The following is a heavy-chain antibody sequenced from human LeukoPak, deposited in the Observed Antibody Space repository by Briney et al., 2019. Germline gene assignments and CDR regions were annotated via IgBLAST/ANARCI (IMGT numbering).Heavy chain of an antibody. Sequence: PGGCLRLSCAASGFTFSNYGMSWVRQAPGKGLEWVSVISGSGGSTDYADSVKGRFTISRDNSKNTLYLQMNSLRAEDTAVYYCAKDGSYFNFDYWGQGTLVTVSS. CDR3: AKDGSYFNFDY. CDR1: GFTFSNYG. D-gene: IGHD1-26*01. CDR2: ISGSGGST. V-gene: IGHV3-23*01. J-gene: IGHJ4*02.